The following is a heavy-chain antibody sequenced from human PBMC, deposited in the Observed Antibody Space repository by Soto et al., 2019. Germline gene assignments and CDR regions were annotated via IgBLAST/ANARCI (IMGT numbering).Heavy chain of an antibody. Sequence: QVQLVESGGGVVQPGRSLRLSCAASGFIFSSYGMRWVRQAPGKGLEWVAVIWYDGSNKYYADSVKGRFTSSRDNSKNTLYLQMNSLRAEDTAVYYCAVGYSGYFDYWGQGTLVTVSS. J-gene: IGHJ4*02. CDR3: AVGYSGYFDY. CDR2: IWYDGSNK. CDR1: GFIFSSYG. D-gene: IGHD5-12*01. V-gene: IGHV3-33*01.